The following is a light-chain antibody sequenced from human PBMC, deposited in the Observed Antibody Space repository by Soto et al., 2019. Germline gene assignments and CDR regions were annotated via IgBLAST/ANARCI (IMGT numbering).Light chain of an antibody. J-gene: IGKJ4*01. CDR3: QHLNGYPLT. CDR1: QGINGH. CDR2: DAS. V-gene: IGKV1-9*01. Sequence: DIQLTQSPSFLSASVGDRVTITCRASQGINGHLAWYQQKLGKAPKVLIYDASTLQSGVPSRFSGSGSGTEFTLTISSLQPEDFATYYCQHLNGYPLTFGGGTKVEIK.